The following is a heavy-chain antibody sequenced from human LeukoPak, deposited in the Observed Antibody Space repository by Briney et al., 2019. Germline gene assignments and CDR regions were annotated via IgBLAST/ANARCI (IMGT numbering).Heavy chain of an antibody. J-gene: IGHJ4*02. Sequence: SETLSLTCTVSGGSISSGGYYWSWIRQHPGKGLEWIGYIYYSGSTYYNPSLKSRVTISVDTSKNQFSLKLSSVTAADTAVYYCARVGGALSISDYWGQGTLVTVSS. CDR1: GGSISSGGYY. D-gene: IGHD4/OR15-4a*01. CDR2: IYYSGST. CDR3: ARVGGALSISDY. V-gene: IGHV4-31*03.